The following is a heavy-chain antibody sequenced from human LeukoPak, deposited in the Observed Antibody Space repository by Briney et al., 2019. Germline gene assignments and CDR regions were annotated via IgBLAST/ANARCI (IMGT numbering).Heavy chain of an antibody. V-gene: IGHV1-69*13. CDR2: IIPIFGTA. CDR1: GGTFSSYA. D-gene: IGHD6-13*01. Sequence: SVKVSCKASGGTFSSYAIGWVRQAPGQGLEWMGGIIPIFGTANYAQKFQGRVTITADESTSTAYMELSSLRSEDTAVYYCARAPYSSSGEGTNYYYYGMDVWGQGTTVTVSS. J-gene: IGHJ6*02. CDR3: ARAPYSSSGEGTNYYYYGMDV.